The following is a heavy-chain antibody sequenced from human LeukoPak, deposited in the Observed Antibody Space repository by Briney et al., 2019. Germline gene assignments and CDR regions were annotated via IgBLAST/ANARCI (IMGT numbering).Heavy chain of an antibody. CDR2: ISSYNGNT. D-gene: IGHD3-16*01. V-gene: IGHV1-18*01. J-gene: IGHJ4*02. CDR3: ARDDMITFGEKNYFDY. CDR1: GYTFTSYG. Sequence: GASVKVSCKASGYTFTSYGITWVRQAPGQGLEWMGWISSYNGNTNYAQKLQGRVTMTRDMSTSTVYMELSSLRSEDTAVYYCARDDMITFGEKNYFDYWGQGTLVTVSS.